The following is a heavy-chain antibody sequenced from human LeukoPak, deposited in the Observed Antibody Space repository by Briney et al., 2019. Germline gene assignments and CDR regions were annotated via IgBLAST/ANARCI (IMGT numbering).Heavy chain of an antibody. J-gene: IGHJ6*03. CDR1: GGTFSSYA. CDR3: ARDVAPAARVGYYYMDV. CDR2: IIPIFGTA. V-gene: IGHV1-69*01. D-gene: IGHD2-2*01. Sequence: SVKVSCKASGGTFSSYAISWVRQAPGQGLEWMGGIIPIFGTANYTQKFQGRVTITADESTSTTYMELSSLRSEDTAVYYCARDVAPAARVGYYYMDVWGKGTTVTVSS.